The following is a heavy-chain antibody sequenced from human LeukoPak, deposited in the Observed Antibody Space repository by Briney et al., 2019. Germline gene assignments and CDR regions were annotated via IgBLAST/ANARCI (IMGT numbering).Heavy chain of an antibody. CDR1: GFTFSSYI. CDR3: ARRVYNSGSYSWFDP. J-gene: IGHJ5*02. Sequence: GGTLKLSCAASGFTFSSYIMNWVRQAPGKGLELDSYMRSSSSTIYYADSVKGRITLSRDNAKNSLYLQMNSLRHEDTAVYYCARRVYNSGSYSWFDPWGQGTLVTGSS. V-gene: IGHV3-48*02. CDR2: MRSSSSTI. D-gene: IGHD1-26*01.